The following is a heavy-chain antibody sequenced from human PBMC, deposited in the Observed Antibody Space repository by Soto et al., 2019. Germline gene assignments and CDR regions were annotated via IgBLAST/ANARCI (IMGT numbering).Heavy chain of an antibody. D-gene: IGHD5-12*01. CDR1: GYRFTSYW. Sequence: GESLKISCKGSGYRFTSYWIGWVRQMPGKGLEWMGIIYPGDSDTRYSPSFQGQVTISTDKSISTAYLQWSSLKATDTAIYYCARQYSGSYYYSGMDVWGQGTTVTVSS. CDR2: IYPGDSDT. CDR3: ARQYSGSYYYSGMDV. J-gene: IGHJ6*02. V-gene: IGHV5-51*01.